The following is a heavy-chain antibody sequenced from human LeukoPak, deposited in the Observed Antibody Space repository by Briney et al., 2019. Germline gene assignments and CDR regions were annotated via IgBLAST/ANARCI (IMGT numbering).Heavy chain of an antibody. V-gene: IGHV3-53*01. CDR3: ASGSGSYRTPYYYMGV. D-gene: IGHD3-10*01. J-gene: IGHJ6*03. Sequence: GGSLRLSCAASGFTVSSNYMSWVRQAPGKGLEWVSIIYSGGSTYYADSVKGLFTISRDNSKNTLYLQMHSLRAEDTAVYYCASGSGSYRTPYYYMGVWGKGTTVTVSS. CDR1: GFTVSSNY. CDR2: IYSGGST.